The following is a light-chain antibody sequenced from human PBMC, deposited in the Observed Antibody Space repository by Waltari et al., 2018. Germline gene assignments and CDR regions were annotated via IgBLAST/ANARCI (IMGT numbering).Light chain of an antibody. J-gene: IGLJ2*01. V-gene: IGLV2-23*01. CDR1: RSDVGSYNL. CDR2: EDS. Sequence: QSALTQPASVSGSPGQSITIPCTGTRSDVGSYNLVSWYQEHPGKAPKLMIYEDSKRPSGVSNRFSGSKSVNTASLTISGLQAEDEADYYCCSYAGSFTLVFGGGTKLTVL. CDR3: CSYAGSFTLV.